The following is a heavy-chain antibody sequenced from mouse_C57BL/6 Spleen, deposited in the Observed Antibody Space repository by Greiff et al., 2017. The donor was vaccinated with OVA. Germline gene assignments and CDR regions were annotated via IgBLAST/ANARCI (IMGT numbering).Heavy chain of an antibody. Sequence: EVQLVESEGGLVQPGSSMKLSCTASGFTFSDYYMAWVRQVPEKGLEWVANINYDGSSTYYLDSLKSRFIISRDNAKNILYLQMSSLKSEDTATYYCAREGDYYGSSYLLDYWGQGTTLTVSS. V-gene: IGHV5-16*01. CDR3: AREGDYYGSSYLLDY. D-gene: IGHD1-1*01. J-gene: IGHJ2*01. CDR1: GFTFSDYY. CDR2: INYDGSST.